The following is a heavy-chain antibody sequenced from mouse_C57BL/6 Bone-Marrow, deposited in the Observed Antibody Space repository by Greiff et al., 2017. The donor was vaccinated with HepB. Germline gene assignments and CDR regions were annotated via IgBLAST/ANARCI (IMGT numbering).Heavy chain of an antibody. CDR3: AKNNYGSRYYYAMDY. CDR1: GFSLTSYG. V-gene: IGHV2-5*01. J-gene: IGHJ4*01. D-gene: IGHD1-1*01. CDR2: IWRGGST. Sequence: QVQLQQSGPGLVQPSQSLSITCTVSGFSLTSYGVHWVRQSPGKGLEWLGVIWRGGSTDYNAAFMSRLSITKDNSKSQVFFKMNSLQADDTAIYYCAKNNYGSRYYYAMDYWGQGTSVTVSS.